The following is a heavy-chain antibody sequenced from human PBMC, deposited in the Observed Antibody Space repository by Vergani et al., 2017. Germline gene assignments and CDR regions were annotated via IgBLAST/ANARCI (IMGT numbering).Heavy chain of an antibody. CDR1: GASISSYF. D-gene: IGHD3-9*01. J-gene: IGHJ4*02. CDR2: VHTDGTA. V-gene: IGHV4-4*07. Sequence: VQLQESGPGLLKPSETLSLTCSVSGASISSYFWSWIRQPAGKGLEWLGRVHTDGTAYYNPSLRTRVRLSADLSQSQFSLKMTSLTAADTAVYYCVRRSGIVYDIFSGTQYFFDFWGQGTLVTVSS. CDR3: VRRSGIVYDIFSGTQYFFDF.